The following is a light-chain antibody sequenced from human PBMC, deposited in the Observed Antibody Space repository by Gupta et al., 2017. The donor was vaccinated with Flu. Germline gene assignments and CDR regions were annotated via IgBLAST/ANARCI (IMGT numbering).Light chain of an antibody. J-gene: IGLJ3*02. Sequence: NFMLTQPHSVSESPGKTVTISCTRSSGSIASNSVQWYQQRPGSAPTTVIYEDNQRPSGVPDRFSGSIDSSSNSASLTISGLKTDDEADYYCQSYDSSNWVFGGGTKLTVL. CDR3: QSYDSSNWV. CDR2: EDN. V-gene: IGLV6-57*03. CDR1: SGSIASNS.